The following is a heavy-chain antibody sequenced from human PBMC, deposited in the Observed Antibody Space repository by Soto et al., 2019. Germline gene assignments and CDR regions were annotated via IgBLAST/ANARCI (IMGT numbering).Heavy chain of an antibody. CDR2: IYPGDSDT. J-gene: IGHJ4*02. CDR3: ARHDTVTREGPFDY. V-gene: IGHV5-51*01. Sequence: GESLKISCKGSGSSFTSYWIGWVRQMPGKGLEWMGIIYPGDSDTRYSPSFQGQVTISADKSISTAYLQWSSLKASDTAMYYWARHDTVTREGPFDYWGQGTLVTVSS. D-gene: IGHD4-17*01. CDR1: GSSFTSYW.